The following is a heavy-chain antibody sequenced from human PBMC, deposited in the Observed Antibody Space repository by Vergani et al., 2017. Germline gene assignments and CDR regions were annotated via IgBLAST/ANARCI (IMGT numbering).Heavy chain of an antibody. CDR2: ISGSGGST. CDR1: GGPVSSGSYY. D-gene: IGHD5-12*01. Sequence: VQLQESGPGLVKPSETLSLTCTVSGGPVSSGSYYWSWIRQAPGKGLEWVSAISGSGGSTYYADSVKCRFTISRDNSKNTLYLKMNSLRAEDTAVYYCAAGSFDAFDIWGQGTMVTVSS. J-gene: IGHJ3*02. V-gene: IGHV3-23*01. CDR3: AAGSFDAFDI.